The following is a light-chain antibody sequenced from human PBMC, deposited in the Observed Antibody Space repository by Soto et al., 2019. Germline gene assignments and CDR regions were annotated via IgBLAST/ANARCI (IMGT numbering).Light chain of an antibody. CDR1: QSVDSK. CDR2: GAS. Sequence: EIEMTQSPATLSVSPGERATLSCRASQSVDSKLAWYQQKPGQGPRLLVSGASSRATGVPARFSGSGSGTEFTLTISSLQSEDFAVYYCQQSDNWPPVFGQGTRLEIK. CDR3: QQSDNWPPV. V-gene: IGKV3-15*01. J-gene: IGKJ5*01.